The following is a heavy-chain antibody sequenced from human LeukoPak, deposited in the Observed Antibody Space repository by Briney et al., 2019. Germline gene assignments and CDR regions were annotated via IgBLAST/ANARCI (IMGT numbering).Heavy chain of an antibody. D-gene: IGHD3-3*01. CDR2: IYTSGST. Sequence: TSETLSLTCTVSGGSISSYYWSWIRQPAGKGLEWIGRIYTSGSTNYNPSLKSRVTMSVDTSKNQFSLKLSSVTAADTTVYYCARDPLEWLSYYFDYWGQGTLVTVSS. J-gene: IGHJ4*02. CDR1: GGSISSYY. V-gene: IGHV4-4*07. CDR3: ARDPLEWLSYYFDY.